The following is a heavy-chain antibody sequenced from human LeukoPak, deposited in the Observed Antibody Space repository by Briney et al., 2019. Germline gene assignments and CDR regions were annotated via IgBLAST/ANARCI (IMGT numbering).Heavy chain of an antibody. CDR3: TRGFAAD. CDR2: VRTKADGGTT. CDR1: GFSFRDFV. V-gene: IGHV3-49*04. D-gene: IGHD3-3*01. Sequence: GGSLRLSCAASGFSFRDFVVSWVRQAPGKGLEWVGFVRTKADGGTTEYAASVTGRFTISRDDSKFIAHLQMDTLQIEDTAVYYCTRGFAADWGQGALVTVSS. J-gene: IGHJ4*02.